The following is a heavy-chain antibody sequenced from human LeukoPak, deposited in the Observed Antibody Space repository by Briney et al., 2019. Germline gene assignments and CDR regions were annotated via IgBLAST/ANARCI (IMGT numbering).Heavy chain of an antibody. D-gene: IGHD2-8*01. CDR3: ARVSLVGYCTNGVCRTHWYFDL. CDR2: IYYGGST. Sequence: SETLSRTCTVSGGSISSYYWSWIRQPPGKGLEWIGYIYYGGSTNYNPSLKSRVTISVDASKNQFSLKLSSVTAADTAVYYCARVSLVGYCTNGVCRTHWYFDLWGRGTLVTVSS. V-gene: IGHV4-59*01. CDR1: GGSISSYY. J-gene: IGHJ2*01.